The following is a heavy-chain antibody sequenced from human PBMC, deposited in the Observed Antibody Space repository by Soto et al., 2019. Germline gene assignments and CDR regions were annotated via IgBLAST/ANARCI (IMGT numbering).Heavy chain of an antibody. J-gene: IGHJ6*02. CDR2: IYYSGST. D-gene: IGHD3-16*01. V-gene: IGHV4-59*01. CDR1: DGSISSYY. Sequence: SETLSLTCTVSDGSISSYYWSWIRQPPGKGLEWIGYIYYSGSTNYNPSLKSRVTISVDTSKNQFSLKLSSVTAADTAVYYCARATSDPYYYYYYGMDVWGQGTTVTVSS. CDR3: ARATSDPYYYYYYGMDV.